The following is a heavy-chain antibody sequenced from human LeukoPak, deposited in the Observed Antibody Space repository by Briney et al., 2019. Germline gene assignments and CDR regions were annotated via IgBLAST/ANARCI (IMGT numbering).Heavy chain of an antibody. CDR1: GFTFSSYW. V-gene: IGHV3-7*01. D-gene: IGHD2-2*02. Sequence: PGGSLRLSCAASGFTFSSYWMSWVRQAPGMGLEWVANIKQDGSEKYYVDSVKGRFTISRDNAKNSLYLQMNSLRAEDTAVYYCARVTGVPAAIRGGFDYWGQGTLVTVSS. J-gene: IGHJ4*02. CDR3: ARVTGVPAAIRGGFDY. CDR2: IKQDGSEK.